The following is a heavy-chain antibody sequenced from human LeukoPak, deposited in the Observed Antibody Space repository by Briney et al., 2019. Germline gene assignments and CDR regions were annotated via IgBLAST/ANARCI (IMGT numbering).Heavy chain of an antibody. CDR2: SSDFGGTTL. V-gene: IGHV3-48*04. Sequence: PGGSLRLSCAASGFTFSSYSMNWVRQAPGKGLEWVSYSSDFGGTTLYYADSVRGRFAISRDNARNSLYLQMNSLRAEDTAVYYCARENYASGWYGWFDPWGQGTLVTVSS. D-gene: IGHD6-19*01. CDR1: GFTFSSYS. J-gene: IGHJ5*02. CDR3: ARENYASGWYGWFDP.